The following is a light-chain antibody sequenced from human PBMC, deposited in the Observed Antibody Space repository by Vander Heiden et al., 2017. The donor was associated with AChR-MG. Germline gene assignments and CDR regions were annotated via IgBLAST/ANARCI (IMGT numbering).Light chain of an antibody. J-gene: IGLJ2*01. Sequence: SYELTQPPSVSVFPGQTASITCSGDKLGDNYLCWYQQRPGQSPVLVIYQDTKRPSGIPERFSGSNSGNTATLTISGTQAMDEADYYCQVWDSITEVVFGGGTKLTVL. V-gene: IGLV3-1*01. CDR2: QDT. CDR1: KLGDNY. CDR3: QVWDSITEVV.